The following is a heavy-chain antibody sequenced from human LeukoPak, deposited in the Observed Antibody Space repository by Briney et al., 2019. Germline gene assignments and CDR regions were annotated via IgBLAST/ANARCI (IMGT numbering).Heavy chain of an antibody. V-gene: IGHV3-30*18. D-gene: IGHD1-26*01. CDR2: ISYDGSNK. Sequence: GGSLRLSCAATGLTFRSYGMQSIRQSPDTALHWVTVISYDGSNKYYADSVKGRFTISRDNSKNTLYLQMNSLRAEDTAVYYCAKEWGAGSDAFDIWGQGTMVTVSS. CDR3: AKEWGAGSDAFDI. J-gene: IGHJ3*02. CDR1: GLTFRSYG.